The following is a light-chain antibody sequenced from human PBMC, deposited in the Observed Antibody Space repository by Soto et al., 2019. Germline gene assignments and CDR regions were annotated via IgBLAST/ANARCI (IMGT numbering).Light chain of an antibody. J-gene: IGKJ1*01. CDR3: QIYNSAPRP. CDR1: QGIREY. CDR2: SAS. V-gene: IGKV1-27*01. Sequence: DIQMTQSPSSLSASVGDRVTITCRASQGIREYLGWYQKKPGKPPKLLIYSASNLPSGVPSRFSGSGSGTDFNLTISSLQPEDVATYYCQIYNSAPRPFGQGTRVEI.